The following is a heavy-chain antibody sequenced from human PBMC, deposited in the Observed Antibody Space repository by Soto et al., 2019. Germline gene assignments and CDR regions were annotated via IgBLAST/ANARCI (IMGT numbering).Heavy chain of an antibody. D-gene: IGHD1-26*01. CDR3: AKEFQWELHAFDI. CDR1: GFTFSTYG. V-gene: IGHV3-30*18. J-gene: IGHJ3*02. CDR2: LGNDGITT. Sequence: QVQLVESGGGVVQPGRSLRLSCAASGFTFSTYGMHWVRQAPRKGLEWVAVLGNDGITTFYADSVKGRFTISRDNSKNTLFLQMNSLRADDTAVYYCAKEFQWELHAFDIWGQGTMVTVSS.